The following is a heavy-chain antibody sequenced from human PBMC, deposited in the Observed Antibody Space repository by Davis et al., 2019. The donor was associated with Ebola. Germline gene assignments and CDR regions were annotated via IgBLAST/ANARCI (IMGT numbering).Heavy chain of an antibody. J-gene: IGHJ3*02. D-gene: IGHD1-26*01. V-gene: IGHV4-39*07. CDR1: GGSIISSSSY. Sequence: SETLSLTCTVSGGSIISSSSYWGWIRQPPRKGLEWIGSIYYSRITYYNPSLKSRVTISVDTSKNQFSLKLSSVTAADTAIYSCARAPGVGGAFGILGQGTMVTVSS. CDR3: ARAPGVGGAFGI. CDR2: IYYSRIT.